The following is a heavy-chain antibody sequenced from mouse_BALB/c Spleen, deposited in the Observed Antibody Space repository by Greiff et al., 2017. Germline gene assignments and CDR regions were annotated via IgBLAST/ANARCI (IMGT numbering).Heavy chain of an antibody. Sequence: EVQLQQSGGGLVKPGGSLKLSCAASGFTFSSYAMSWVRQSPEKRLEWVAEISSGGSYTYYPDTVTGRFTISRDNAKNTLYLEMSSLRSEDTAMYYCARESSYWYFDVWGAGTTVTVSS. CDR2: ISSGGSYT. D-gene: IGHD1-1*01. V-gene: IGHV5-9-4*01. CDR3: ARESSYWYFDV. CDR1: GFTFSSYA. J-gene: IGHJ1*01.